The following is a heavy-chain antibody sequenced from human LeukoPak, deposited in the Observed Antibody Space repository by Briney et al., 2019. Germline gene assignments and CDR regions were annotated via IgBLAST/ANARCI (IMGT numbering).Heavy chain of an antibody. Sequence: GGSLRLSCAASGFTFSSYRMSWVRQAPGKGLERVANIKQDGSEKYYVDSVKGRFTISRDNAKNSLYLQMNSLRAEDTAVYYCARDNVVVPAATRACWFDPWGQGTLVTVSS. D-gene: IGHD2-2*01. CDR1: GFTFSSYR. V-gene: IGHV3-7*03. CDR2: IKQDGSEK. J-gene: IGHJ5*02. CDR3: ARDNVVVPAATRACWFDP.